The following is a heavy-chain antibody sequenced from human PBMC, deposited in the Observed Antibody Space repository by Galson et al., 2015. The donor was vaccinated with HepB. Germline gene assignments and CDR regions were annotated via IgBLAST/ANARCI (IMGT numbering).Heavy chain of an antibody. CDR1: GFTFDDYT. D-gene: IGHD2-2*01. J-gene: IGHJ6*02. Sequence: SLRLSCAASGFTFDDYTMHWVRQAPGKGLEWVSLISWDGGSTYYADSVKGRFTISRDNSKNSLYLQMNSLRTEDTALYYCAKDISCSSTSCYGGGYYYYGMDVWGQGTTVTVSS. V-gene: IGHV3-43*01. CDR2: ISWDGGST. CDR3: AKDISCSSTSCYGGGYYYYGMDV.